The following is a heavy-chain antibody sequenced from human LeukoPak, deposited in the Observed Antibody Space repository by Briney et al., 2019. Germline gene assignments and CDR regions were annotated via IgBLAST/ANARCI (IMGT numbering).Heavy chain of an antibody. D-gene: IGHD1-26*01. CDR2: IWYDGSYK. V-gene: IGHV3-33*06. CDR3: AKPTRGSGSFLIDY. Sequence: PGGALRLSCAASGFTFSNYGMHWVRPAPGKGLEWVAVIWYDGSYKYYVDSVKGRFTISRDNSKNTLYLQMNSLRAEDTAVYYCAKPTRGSGSFLIDYWGQGTLVTVSS. CDR1: GFTFSNYG. J-gene: IGHJ4*02.